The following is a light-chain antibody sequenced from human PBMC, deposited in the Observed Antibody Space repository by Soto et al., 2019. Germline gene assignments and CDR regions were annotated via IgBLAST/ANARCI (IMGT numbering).Light chain of an antibody. CDR3: QQYGSSPYT. J-gene: IGKJ2*01. CDR2: GAS. V-gene: IGKV3-20*01. Sequence: EILLTQSPGTLSLSPGERATLSCRASQSVRNSYLAWYQQKPGQAPRLLIYGASGRATGIPDRFSGSGSGTDFALTISRLEPEDFAVYYCQQYGSSPYTFGQGTKLEI. CDR1: QSVRNSY.